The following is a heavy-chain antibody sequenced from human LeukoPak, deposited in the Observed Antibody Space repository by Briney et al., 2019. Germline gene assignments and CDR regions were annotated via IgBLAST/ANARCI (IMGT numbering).Heavy chain of an antibody. Sequence: PGGSLRLSCEASGLTVSSTYMSWVRRAPGKGLEWVSVTYSDASTNYADSVMGRFTISRDNSKNTLSLQMNSLRAEDTAVYYCARKNHLFNAAFDIWGQGTVVTVSS. CDR2: TYSDAST. CDR3: ARKNHLFNAAFDI. CDR1: GLTVSSTY. J-gene: IGHJ3*02. V-gene: IGHV3-53*01. D-gene: IGHD1-14*01.